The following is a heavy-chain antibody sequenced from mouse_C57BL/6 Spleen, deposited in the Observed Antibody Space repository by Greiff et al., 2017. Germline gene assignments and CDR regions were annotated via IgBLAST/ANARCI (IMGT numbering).Heavy chain of an antibody. Sequence: EVQLKESGPELVKPGASVKISCKASGYSFTGYYMNWVKQSPEKSLEWIGEINPSTGGTTYNQKFKAKATLTVDKSSSTAYMQLKSLTSEDSAVYYCARYYGSPPFDYWGQGTTLTVSS. V-gene: IGHV1-42*01. J-gene: IGHJ2*01. CDR3: ARYYGSPPFDY. CDR2: INPSTGGT. CDR1: GYSFTGYY. D-gene: IGHD1-1*01.